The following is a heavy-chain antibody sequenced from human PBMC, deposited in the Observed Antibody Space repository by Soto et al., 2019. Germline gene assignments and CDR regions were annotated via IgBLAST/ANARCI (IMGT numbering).Heavy chain of an antibody. V-gene: IGHV3-74*01. Sequence: EVQLVESGGGLVQPGGSLRLSCAASGFTFSNYWMHWVRQAPGKGLVWVSRINSDGGTTSYADSVKGRFTISRDNAKNTLYLQMNGVRAEDTAVYYCARVGNGEYVFYYWGQGTLVTVSS. D-gene: IGHD3-16*01. J-gene: IGHJ4*02. CDR3: ARVGNGEYVFYY. CDR1: GFTFSNYW. CDR2: INSDGGTT.